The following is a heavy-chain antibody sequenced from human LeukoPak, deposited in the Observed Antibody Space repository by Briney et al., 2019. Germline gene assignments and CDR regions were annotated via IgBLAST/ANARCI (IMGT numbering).Heavy chain of an antibody. CDR1: GFTFSSYG. CDR2: IYYSGST. J-gene: IGHJ4*02. D-gene: IGHD3-22*01. Sequence: GSLRLSCAASGFTFSSYGMHWVRQPPGKGLEWIGYIYYSGSTNYNPSLKSRVTISVDTSKKQLSLKLSSVTAADTAVYYCARHYDSSGYHLSPFDFWGRGILVTVSS. V-gene: IGHV4-59*08. CDR3: ARHYDSSGYHLSPFDF.